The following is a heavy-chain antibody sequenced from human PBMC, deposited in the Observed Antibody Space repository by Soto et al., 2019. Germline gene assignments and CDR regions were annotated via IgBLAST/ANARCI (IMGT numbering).Heavy chain of an antibody. J-gene: IGHJ4*02. D-gene: IGHD6-19*01. V-gene: IGHV3-7*01. CDR1: GFTFSSYW. CDR2: IKQDGSEK. Sequence: VGSLRLSGAASGFTFSSYWMSWVRQAPGKGLEWVANIKQDGSEKYYVDSVKGRFTISRDNAKNSLYLQMNSLRAEDTAVYYCARVRAVAGPTYYFDYWGQGTLVTVSS. CDR3: ARVRAVAGPTYYFDY.